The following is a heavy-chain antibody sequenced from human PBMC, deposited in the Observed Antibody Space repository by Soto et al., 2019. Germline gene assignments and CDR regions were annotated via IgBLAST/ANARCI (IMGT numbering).Heavy chain of an antibody. V-gene: IGHV4-34*01. J-gene: IGHJ4*02. Sequence: LSLTCAVCGGPFSGYYWSWIRQPPVKGLEWIGEINHSGSTNYNPSLKSRLTISVDTSKNQFSLKLSSVTAADTAVYYCARVLRGYSSHDPRPDFDYWGQGTLVTVSS. CDR1: GGPFSGYY. D-gene: IGHD5-18*01. CDR2: INHSGST. CDR3: ARVLRGYSSHDPRPDFDY.